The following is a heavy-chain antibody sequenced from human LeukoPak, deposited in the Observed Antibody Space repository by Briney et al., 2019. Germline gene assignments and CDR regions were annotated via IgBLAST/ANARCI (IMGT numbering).Heavy chain of an antibody. Sequence: SETLSLSCTVSGGSISSCHWSWIRQPPGKVMEYIGESHYSGSTKYNPSLQSRVTISVDTSRNQFSLKLSSVTAADTAVYYCAGESRHYYGMDVWGQGTTVTVSS. CDR3: AGESRHYYGMDV. V-gene: IGHV4-59*01. J-gene: IGHJ6*02. CDR1: GGSISSCH. CDR2: SHYSGST.